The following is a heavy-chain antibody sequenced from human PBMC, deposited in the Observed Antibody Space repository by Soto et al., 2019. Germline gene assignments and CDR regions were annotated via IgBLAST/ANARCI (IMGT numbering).Heavy chain of an antibody. CDR2: ISWNSGSI. CDR1: GFTFDDYA. Sequence: DVQLVESGGGLVQPGRSLRLSCAASGFTFDDYAMHWVRQAPGKGLEWVSGISWNSGSIGYADSVKGRFTISRDNAKNSLYLQMNRLRAEDTALYYCAKDVGWGRTSCYGNWGQGTLVTVSS. J-gene: IGHJ4*02. CDR3: AKDVGWGRTSCYGN. V-gene: IGHV3-9*01. D-gene: IGHD2-2*01.